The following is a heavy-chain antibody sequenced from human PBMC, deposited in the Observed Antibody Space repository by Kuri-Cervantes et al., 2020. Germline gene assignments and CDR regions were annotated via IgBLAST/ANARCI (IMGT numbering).Heavy chain of an antibody. CDR2: IYHSGST. D-gene: IGHD1-1*01. CDR3: ARGQLERLSPNWFDP. Sequence: SETLSLTCAVYGGSFSGSYWSWIRQPPGKGLEWIGEIYHSGSTNYNPSLKSRVTISVDTSKNQFSLKLSSVTAADTAVYYCARGQLERLSPNWFDPWGQGTLVTVSS. CDR1: GGSFSGSY. V-gene: IGHV4-34*01. J-gene: IGHJ5*02.